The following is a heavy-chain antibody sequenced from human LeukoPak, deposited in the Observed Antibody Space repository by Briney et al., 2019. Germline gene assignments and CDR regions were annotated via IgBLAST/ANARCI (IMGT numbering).Heavy chain of an antibody. Sequence: ASVKVSCKASGYTFTSYGISWVRQAPGQGLEWMGWISAYNGNTNYVQKLQGRVTMTTDTSTSTAYMELRSLRSDDTAVYYCARDLGYSSSWYFDYWGQGTLVTVSS. J-gene: IGHJ4*02. CDR1: GYTFTSYG. CDR2: ISAYNGNT. D-gene: IGHD6-13*01. CDR3: ARDLGYSSSWYFDY. V-gene: IGHV1-18*01.